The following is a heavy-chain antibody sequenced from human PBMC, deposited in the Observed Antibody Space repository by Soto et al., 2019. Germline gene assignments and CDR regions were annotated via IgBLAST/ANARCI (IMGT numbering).Heavy chain of an antibody. D-gene: IGHD3-10*01. J-gene: IGHJ5*02. CDR3: ARDFGNWFDP. V-gene: IGHV1-69*04. CDR1: GGTFSSYA. CDR2: IIPILGIA. Sequence: QVKLVQSGAEVKKPGSSVKVSCKASGGTFSSYAISWVRQAPGQGLEWMGRIIPILGIANYAQKFQGRVTITADKSTSTAYMELSSLRAEDTAVYYCARDFGNWFDPWGQGTLVTVSS.